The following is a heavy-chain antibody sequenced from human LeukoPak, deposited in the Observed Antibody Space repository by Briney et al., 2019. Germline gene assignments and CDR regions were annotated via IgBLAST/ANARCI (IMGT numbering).Heavy chain of an antibody. CDR1: GGSFSGYY. V-gene: IGHV4-34*01. J-gene: IGHJ6*03. CDR3: ARAVLWFGELLSGYYYMDV. Sequence: SETLSLTCAVYGGSFSGYYWSWIRQPPGRGLEWIGEIKHSGSAKYNPSLKSRVTISVDTSKNQFALKLSSVTAADTAVYYCARAVLWFGELLSGYYYMDVWGKGTTVTVSS. CDR2: IKHSGSA. D-gene: IGHD3-10*01.